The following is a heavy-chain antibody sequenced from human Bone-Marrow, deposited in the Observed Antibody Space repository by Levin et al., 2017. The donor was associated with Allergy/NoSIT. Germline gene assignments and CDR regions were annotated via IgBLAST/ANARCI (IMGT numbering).Heavy chain of an antibody. CDR2: IYTSGST. CDR3: ARDGDSSGWRSHIYGMDV. CDR1: GGSISSYY. Sequence: PSETLSLTCTVSGGSISSYYWSWIRQPAGKGLEWIGRIYTSGSTNYNPSLKSRVTMSVDTSKNQFSLKLSSVTAADTAVYYCARDGDSSGWRSHIYGMDVWGQGTTVTVSS. V-gene: IGHV4-4*07. J-gene: IGHJ6*02. D-gene: IGHD6-19*01.